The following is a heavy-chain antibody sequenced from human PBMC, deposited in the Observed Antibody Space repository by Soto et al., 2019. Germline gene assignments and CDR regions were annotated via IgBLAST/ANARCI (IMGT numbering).Heavy chain of an antibody. CDR3: ARVEAGTTPSF. V-gene: IGHV3-21*01. CDR2: ISSSSSYI. Sequence: GGSLRLSCAASGFTFSSYSMNWVRQAPGKGLEWVSSISSSSSYIYYADSVKGRFTISRDNAKNSLYLQMNSLRAEDTAVYYCARVEAGTTPSFWCQGTLVTVSS. J-gene: IGHJ4*02. CDR1: GFTFSSYS. D-gene: IGHD1-7*01.